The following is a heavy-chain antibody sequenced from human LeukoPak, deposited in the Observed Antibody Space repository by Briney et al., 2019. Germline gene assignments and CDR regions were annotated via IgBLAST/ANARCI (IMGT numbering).Heavy chain of an antibody. J-gene: IGHJ6*03. CDR1: GFTFSSYS. CDR3: ARDRRKWLAGPYYYYMDV. Sequence: PGGSLRLSCAASGFTFSSYSMNWVRQAPGKGLEWVSSISSSSSYIYYADSVKGRFTISRDNAKNSLYLQMNSLRAEDPAVYYCARDRRKWLAGPYYYYMDVWGKGTTVTVSS. CDR2: ISSSSSYI. V-gene: IGHV3-21*01. D-gene: IGHD6-19*01.